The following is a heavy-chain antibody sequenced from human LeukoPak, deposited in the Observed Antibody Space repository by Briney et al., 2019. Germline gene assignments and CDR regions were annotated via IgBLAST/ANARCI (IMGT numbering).Heavy chain of an antibody. CDR3: ASPPHPSGPLAI. CDR2: INSDGSST. J-gene: IGHJ3*02. V-gene: IGHV3-74*01. D-gene: IGHD1-14*01. CDR1: GFTFSSYW. Sequence: GGSLRLSCAASGFTFSSYWLHWVRQAPGKGLVWVSRINSDGSSTSYADSVKGRFTISRDNAKNTLYLQMNSLRAEDTAVYYCASPPHPSGPLAIWGQGTMVTVSS.